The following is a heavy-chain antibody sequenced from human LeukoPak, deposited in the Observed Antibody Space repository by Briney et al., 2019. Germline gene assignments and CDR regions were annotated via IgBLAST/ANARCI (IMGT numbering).Heavy chain of an antibody. V-gene: IGHV1-2*06. Sequence: GASVKVSCKASGYTFTSYGISWVRQAPGQGLEWMGRINPNSGGTNYAQKFQGRVTMTRDTSISTAYMELSRLRSDDTAVYYCAGALSFAIDIWGQGTMVTVSS. CDR2: INPNSGGT. CDR1: GYTFTSYG. J-gene: IGHJ3*02. CDR3: AGALSFAIDI. D-gene: IGHD2-2*01.